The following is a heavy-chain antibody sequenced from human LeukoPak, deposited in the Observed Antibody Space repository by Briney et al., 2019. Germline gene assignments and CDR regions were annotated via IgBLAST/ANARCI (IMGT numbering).Heavy chain of an antibody. Sequence: SETLSLTCTVSGGSICSGGYYWSWIRQHPGKGLEWIGYIYYSGRTYYNPSLKSRVTISVDTSKNQFSLKLSSVTAADTAVYYCARVRDGDYGYIGFDPWGQGTLVTVSS. CDR3: ARVRDGDYGYIGFDP. V-gene: IGHV4-31*03. D-gene: IGHD4-17*01. CDR2: IYYSGRT. CDR1: GGSICSGGYY. J-gene: IGHJ5*02.